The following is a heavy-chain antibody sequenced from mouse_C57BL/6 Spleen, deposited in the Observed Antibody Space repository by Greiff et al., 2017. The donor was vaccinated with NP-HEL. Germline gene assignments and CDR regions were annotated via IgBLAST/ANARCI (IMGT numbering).Heavy chain of an antibody. CDR3: TRWYYGSSYYFDY. CDR2: IDPETGGT. D-gene: IGHD1-1*01. V-gene: IGHV1-15*01. Sequence: QVQLQQSGAELVRPGASVTLSCKASGYTFTDYEMHWVKHTPVHGLEWIGAIDPETGGTAYNQKFKGKAILTADKSSSTAYMELRSLTSEDSAVYYCTRWYYGSSYYFDYWGQGTTLTVSS. J-gene: IGHJ2*01. CDR1: GYTFTDYE.